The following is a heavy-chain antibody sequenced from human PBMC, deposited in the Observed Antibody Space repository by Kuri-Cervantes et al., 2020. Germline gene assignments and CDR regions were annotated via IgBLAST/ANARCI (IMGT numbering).Heavy chain of an antibody. V-gene: IGHV3-43D*04. CDR1: GLTFDDYA. CDR2: ISWDGGST. CDR3: SKDFNPRSIVVLPAAGYDY. Sequence: GGSLRLSCAASGLTFDDYAMHWVRQAPGKGLEWVSLISWDGGSTYYADSVKGRFTISRDNSKNSLYLQMNSLRAEDTALYYCSKDFNPRSIVVLPAAGYDYWGQGTLVTVSS. D-gene: IGHD2-2*01. J-gene: IGHJ4*02.